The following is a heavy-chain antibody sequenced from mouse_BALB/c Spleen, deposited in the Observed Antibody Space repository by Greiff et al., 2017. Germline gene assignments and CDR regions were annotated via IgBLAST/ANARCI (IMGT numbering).Heavy chain of an antibody. D-gene: IGHD2-14*01. CDR1: GFTFSSYA. Sequence: DVHLVESGGGLVKPGGSLKLSCAASGFTFSSYAMSWVRQTPDKRLEWVATISSGGIYTYYPDSVKGRFTISRDNAKNTLYLQMSSLRSEDTAMYYCARGNYYRNYAMDYWGQGTSVTVSS. V-gene: IGHV5-9-3*01. J-gene: IGHJ4*01. CDR3: ARGNYYRNYAMDY. CDR2: ISSGGIYT.